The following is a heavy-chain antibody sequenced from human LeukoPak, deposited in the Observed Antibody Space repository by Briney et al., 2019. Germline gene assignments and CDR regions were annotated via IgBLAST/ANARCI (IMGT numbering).Heavy chain of an antibody. J-gene: IGHJ4*02. CDR2: IRQDGSEK. V-gene: IGHV3-7*01. Sequence: PGGSLRLSCETSGFSFSTYWMSWVRQAPGKGLEWVANIRQDGSEKYYVDSVEGRFTISRDIAKQSVFLQMNSLRAEDTAVYYCARLSAMVRGPEDIFYFEYWGLGTLVTVSS. CDR1: GFSFSTYW. CDR3: ARLSAMVRGPEDIFYFEY. D-gene: IGHD3-10*01.